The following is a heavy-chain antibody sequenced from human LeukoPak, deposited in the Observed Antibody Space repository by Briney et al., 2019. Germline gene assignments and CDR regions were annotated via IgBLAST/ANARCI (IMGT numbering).Heavy chain of an antibody. CDR1: GFTFSSYS. D-gene: IGHD2-15*01. Sequence: GGSLRLSCAASGFTFSSYSLNWVRQAPGKGLEWVSFISSSSITIYYADSVKGRFTISRDNAEKSLYLQMNSLRVEDTAVYHCARDRGGSYSAIDYWGQGTLVTVSS. CDR2: ISSSSITI. J-gene: IGHJ4*02. CDR3: ARDRGGSYSAIDY. V-gene: IGHV3-48*04.